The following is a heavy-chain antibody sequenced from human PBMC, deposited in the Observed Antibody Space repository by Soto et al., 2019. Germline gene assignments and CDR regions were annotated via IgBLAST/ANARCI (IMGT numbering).Heavy chain of an antibody. V-gene: IGHV4-39*01. CDR3: ARHSGYNYILFDF. J-gene: IGHJ4*02. CDR1: GGSISSSSYY. Sequence: SETLSLTCTVSGGSISSSSYYWGWIRQPPGKALEWIASVYYRGNTYYNPSLKSRLSISVDTSNNQFSLRLNSVTAADTAVYYCARHSGYNYILFDFWGQGSLVTVSS. D-gene: IGHD5-12*01. CDR2: VYYRGNT.